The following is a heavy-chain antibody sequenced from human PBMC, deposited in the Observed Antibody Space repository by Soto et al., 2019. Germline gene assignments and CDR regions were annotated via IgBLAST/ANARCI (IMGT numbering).Heavy chain of an antibody. CDR3: AAAYYDFWSGSPDAFDI. CDR2: IVVGSGNT. D-gene: IGHD3-3*01. V-gene: IGHV1-58*02. Sequence: SVKVSCKASGFTFTSSAMQWVRQARGQCLEWIGWIVVGSGNTNYAQKFQERVTITRDMSTSTAYMELSSLRSEDTAVYYCAAAYYDFWSGSPDAFDIWGQGTMVTVSS. CDR1: GFTFTSSA. J-gene: IGHJ3*02.